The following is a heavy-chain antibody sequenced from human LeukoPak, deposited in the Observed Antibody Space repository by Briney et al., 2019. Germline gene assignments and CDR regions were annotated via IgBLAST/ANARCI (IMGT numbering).Heavy chain of an antibody. CDR2: IYPGDSDT. CDR3: ARQGQWLLNWFDP. D-gene: IGHD5-12*01. Sequence: PGESLKISCKGSGYSFTSYWIGWVRQMPGKGLEWMGIIYPGDSDTRYSPSFQGQVTISADKSISTAYLQWSSLKASDTTMYYCARQGQWLLNWFDPWGQGTLVTVSS. CDR1: GYSFTSYW. V-gene: IGHV5-51*01. J-gene: IGHJ5*02.